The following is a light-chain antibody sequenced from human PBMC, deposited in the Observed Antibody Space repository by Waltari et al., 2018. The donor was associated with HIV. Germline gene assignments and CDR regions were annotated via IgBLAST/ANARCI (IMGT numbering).Light chain of an antibody. Sequence: SYVLTQPPPVSVAPGQTARLTCGGDNSDKKSVHRSQQKPGQAPVLVVFDESDRPTGIPERFSGSNSGNTATLTVSRVEAGDEADYYCQVWDSGSDHPGVFGTGTKVTVL. CDR1: NSDKKS. V-gene: IGLV3-21*02. CDR2: DES. CDR3: QVWDSGSDHPGV. J-gene: IGLJ1*01.